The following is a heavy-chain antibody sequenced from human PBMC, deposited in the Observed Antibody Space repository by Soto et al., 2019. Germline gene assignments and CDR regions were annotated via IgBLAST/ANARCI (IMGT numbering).Heavy chain of an antibody. CDR1: GYTFTGYY. Sequence: ASVKVSCKASGYTFTGYYMHWVRQAPGQGLEWMGWINPNSGGTNYAQKFQGWVTMTRDTSISTAYMELSRLRSDDTAVYYCARDSYSSGWYPRDYYFDYWGQGTLVTVSS. CDR3: ARDSYSSGWYPRDYYFDY. D-gene: IGHD6-19*01. CDR2: INPNSGGT. V-gene: IGHV1-2*04. J-gene: IGHJ4*02.